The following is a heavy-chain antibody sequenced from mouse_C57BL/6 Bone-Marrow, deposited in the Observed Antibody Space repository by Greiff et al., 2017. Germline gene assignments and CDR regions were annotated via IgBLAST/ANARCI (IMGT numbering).Heavy chain of an antibody. D-gene: IGHD1-1*01. V-gene: IGHV1-81*01. Sequence: VQLQQSGAELARPGASVKLSCKASGYTFTSYGISWVKQRTGQGLEWIGEISPRSGNTYYNEKFKGKATLTADKSSSTAYMELRSLTSEDSAVYFWAREGKITTVVSDYWGQGTTLTVSS. CDR2: ISPRSGNT. J-gene: IGHJ2*01. CDR1: GYTFTSYG. CDR3: AREGKITTVVSDY.